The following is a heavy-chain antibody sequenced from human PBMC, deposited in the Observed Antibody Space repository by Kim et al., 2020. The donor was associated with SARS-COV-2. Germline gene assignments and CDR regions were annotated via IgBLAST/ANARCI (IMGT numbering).Heavy chain of an antibody. CDR2: INHSGST. CDR1: GGSFSGYY. CDR3: AYERVLTTVTTGRGRGSNWFDP. V-gene: IGHV4-34*01. Sequence: SETLSLTCAVYGGSFSGYYWSWIRQPPGKGLEWIGEINHSGSTNYNPSLKSRVTISVDTSKNQFSLKLSSVTAADTAVYYCAYERVLTTVTTGRGRGSNWFDPWGQGTLVTVSS. D-gene: IGHD4-17*01. J-gene: IGHJ5*02.